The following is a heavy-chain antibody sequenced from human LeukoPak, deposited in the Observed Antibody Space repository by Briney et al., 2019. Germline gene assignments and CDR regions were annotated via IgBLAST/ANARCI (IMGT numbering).Heavy chain of an antibody. Sequence: GGTLRLSCAASGFSFDTYSMNWFRQAPGKGLEWVAYISFSSTTIFYADFVKGRFTVSRDNAQNSLYLQMSSLRAEDTAVYYCARVPHDYSDYVAYWGQGTLVTVSS. CDR3: ARVPHDYSDYVAY. V-gene: IGHV3-48*04. CDR2: ISFSSTTI. J-gene: IGHJ4*02. CDR1: GFSFDTYS. D-gene: IGHD4-11*01.